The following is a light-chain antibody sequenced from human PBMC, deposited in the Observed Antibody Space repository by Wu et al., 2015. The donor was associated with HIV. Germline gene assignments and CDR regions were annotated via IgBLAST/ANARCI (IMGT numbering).Light chain of an antibody. CDR2: KSS. CDR3: QQSYTTPLT. Sequence: DIQMTQSPSTLSTFVGDRVTITCRASQNISNWLAWYQQKPGKAPKLLIYKSSNLESGVPSRFSGRGSGTEFTLTISSLQPDDFATYYCQQSYTTPLTFGGGTKVEIK. CDR1: QNISNW. V-gene: IGKV1-5*03. J-gene: IGKJ4*01.